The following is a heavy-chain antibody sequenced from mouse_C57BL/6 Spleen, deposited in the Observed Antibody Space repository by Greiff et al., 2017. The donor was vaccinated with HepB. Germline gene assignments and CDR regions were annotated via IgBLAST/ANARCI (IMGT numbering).Heavy chain of an antibody. Sequence: EVQLVESGGGLVQPKGSLKLSCAASGFSFNTYAMNWVRQAPGKGLEWVARIRSKSNNYATYYADSVKDRFTISRDDSESMLYLQMNNLKTEDTAMYYCVRHRDLTTVVATERYFDVWGTGTTVTVSS. CDR3: VRHRDLTTVVATERYFDV. CDR1: GFSFNTYA. V-gene: IGHV10-1*01. CDR2: IRSKSNNYAT. D-gene: IGHD1-1*01. J-gene: IGHJ1*03.